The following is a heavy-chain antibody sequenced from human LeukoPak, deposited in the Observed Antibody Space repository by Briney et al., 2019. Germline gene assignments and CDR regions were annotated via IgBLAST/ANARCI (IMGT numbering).Heavy chain of an antibody. CDR2: ISYDGSNK. CDR1: GLTHSSYA. J-gene: IGHJ4*02. CDR3: AKAADFWSGYYYYFDY. V-gene: IGHV3-30-3*01. D-gene: IGHD3-3*01. Sequence: LRLSCAASGLTHSSYAIHCVREAPAKGRECGVDISYDGSNKYYADSVKGRFTISRDNSKNTLYLQMNSLRAEDTAVYYCAKAADFWSGYYYYFDYWGQGTLVTVSS.